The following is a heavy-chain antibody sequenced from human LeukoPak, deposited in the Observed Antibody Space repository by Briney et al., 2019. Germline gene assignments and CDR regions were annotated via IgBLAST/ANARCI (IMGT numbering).Heavy chain of an antibody. D-gene: IGHD3-22*01. J-gene: IGHJ4*02. V-gene: IGHV4-39*01. CDR1: GGSISSSSYY. Sequence: SETLPLTCTVSGGSISSSSYYWGWIRQPPGKGLEWIGSIYYSGSTYYNPSLKSRVTISVDTSKNQFSLKLSSVTAADTAVYFCARQLRVSSGYLVYWGQGTLVTVSS. CDR3: ARQLRVSSGYLVY. CDR2: IYYSGST.